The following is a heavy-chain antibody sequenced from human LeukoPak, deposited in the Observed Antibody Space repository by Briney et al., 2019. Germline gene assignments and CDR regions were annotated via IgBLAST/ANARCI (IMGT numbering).Heavy chain of an antibody. D-gene: IGHD3-3*01. CDR2: ISSSSSTI. Sequence: PGGSLRLSCAASGFTFSSYAMSWVRQAPGKGLEWVSYISSSSSTIYYADSVKGRFTISRDNAKNSLYLQMNSLRAEDTAVYYCARGTYYDFWSGLLDYWGQGTLVTVSS. V-gene: IGHV3-48*01. CDR3: ARGTYYDFWSGLLDY. J-gene: IGHJ4*02. CDR1: GFTFSSYA.